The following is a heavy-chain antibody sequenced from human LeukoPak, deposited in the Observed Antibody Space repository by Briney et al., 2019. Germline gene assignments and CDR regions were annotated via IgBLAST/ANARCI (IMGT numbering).Heavy chain of an antibody. J-gene: IGHJ4*02. CDR3: ARWLSSSWFY. CDR2: IHPNSGGT. Sequence: ASVKVSCKAFGYTFTGYYLHWVRQAPGQGLEWMGWIHPNSGGTNYAQSFQGRVTMTRDTSISTAYMELSSLGSDDTAVYYCARWLSSSWFYWGQGTLVTVSS. V-gene: IGHV1-2*02. D-gene: IGHD6-13*01. CDR1: GYTFTGYY.